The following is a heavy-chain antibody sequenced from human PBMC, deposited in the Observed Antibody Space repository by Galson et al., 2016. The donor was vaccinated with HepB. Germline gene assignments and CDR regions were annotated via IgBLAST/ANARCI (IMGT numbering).Heavy chain of an antibody. CDR1: GFTFSSYA. CDR2: ISDSGESR. D-gene: IGHD5/OR15-5a*01. Sequence: SLRLSCAASGFTFSSYAMSWVRQAAGKGLEWVSAISDSGESRYYTDSVKGRFTISRDNSKNTLHLQMNSLRAEDTALYYCAKVALSGPTYFDNWGQGSLVTVSS. V-gene: IGHV3-23*01. J-gene: IGHJ4*02. CDR3: AKVALSGPTYFDN.